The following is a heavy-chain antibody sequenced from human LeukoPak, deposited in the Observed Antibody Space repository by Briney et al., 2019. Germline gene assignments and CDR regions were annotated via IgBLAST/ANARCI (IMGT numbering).Heavy chain of an antibody. Sequence: PGGSLRLSCAASGFTFSHYGMYWVRQAPGKGLEWVALISYDASHEYYADSVKGRFTISRDNAKNSLYLQMNSLRAEDTAVYYCAREGGEWELLRTFDYWGQGTLVTVSS. CDR1: GFTFSHYG. D-gene: IGHD1-26*01. CDR3: AREGGEWELLRTFDY. V-gene: IGHV3-30*03. CDR2: ISYDASHE. J-gene: IGHJ4*02.